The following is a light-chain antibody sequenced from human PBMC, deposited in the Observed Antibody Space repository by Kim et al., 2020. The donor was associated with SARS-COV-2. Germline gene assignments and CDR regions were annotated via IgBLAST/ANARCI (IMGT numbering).Light chain of an antibody. V-gene: IGLV3-1*01. Sequence: SVSPGKTASITCSGDKLGDKYACWYQQKPCQSPVLVIYQDSKRPSGIPERFSGSNSGNTATLTISGTQAMDEADYYCQAWDSSTVVFGGGTQLTVL. CDR1: KLGDKY. CDR3: QAWDSSTVV. CDR2: QDS. J-gene: IGLJ2*01.